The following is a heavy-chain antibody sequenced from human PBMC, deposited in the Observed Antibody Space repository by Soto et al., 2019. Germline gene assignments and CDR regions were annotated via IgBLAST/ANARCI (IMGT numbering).Heavy chain of an antibody. Sequence: QVQLVESGGGVVQPGRSLRLSCAVSGFTVSTYGMHWVRQAPGKGLEWVAVISRDGCTKYYADSVKGRFTISRDNYGNTLFLELCSLSGDDMALYYSTGELASGYWGQGTLVTVSS. CDR3: TGELASGY. J-gene: IGHJ4*02. CDR1: GFTVSTYG. CDR2: ISRDGCTK. V-gene: IGHV3-30*03. D-gene: IGHD2-8*02.